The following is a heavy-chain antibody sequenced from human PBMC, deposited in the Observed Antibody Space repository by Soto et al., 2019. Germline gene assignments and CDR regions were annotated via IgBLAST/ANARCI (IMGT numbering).Heavy chain of an antibody. Sequence: QAQLVQSGAEMQQPGASVRVSCKASGGTFSKYAFSWVRQAPGQGLEWLGGTIPMFGTPNYAQKFQGRVAISADESTASVYMDLSSLRSEDTAVYFCARPLRDRNYYYGMAVWGQGTTVTVSS. V-gene: IGHV1-69*01. J-gene: IGHJ6*02. CDR3: ARPLRDRNYYYGMAV. D-gene: IGHD3-22*01. CDR2: TIPMFGTP. CDR1: GGTFSKYA.